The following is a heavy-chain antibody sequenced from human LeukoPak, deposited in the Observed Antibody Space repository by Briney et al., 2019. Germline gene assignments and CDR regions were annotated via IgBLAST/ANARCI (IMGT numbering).Heavy chain of an antibody. J-gene: IGHJ6*02. V-gene: IGHV4-34*01. CDR3: AREWELRYYYGMDV. D-gene: IGHD1-26*01. CDR2: INHSGST. CDR1: GFTFSGYA. Sequence: PGGSLRLSCEASGFTFSGYAVSWIRQPPGKGLEWIGEINHSGSTNYNPSLKSRLTISVDTSKNQFSLKLSSVTAADTAVYYCAREWELRYYYGMDVWGQGTTVTVSS.